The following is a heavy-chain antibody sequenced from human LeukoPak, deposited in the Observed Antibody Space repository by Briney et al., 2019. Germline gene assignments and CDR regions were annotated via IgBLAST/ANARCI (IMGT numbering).Heavy chain of an antibody. D-gene: IGHD3-22*01. CDR1: GFTFDDSA. CDR2: ISWNSGII. V-gene: IGHV3-9*01. J-gene: IGHJ1*01. Sequence: SGGSLRLSCAASGFTFDDSAVHWVRQVPGKGLEWVSGISWNSGIIDYADSVKGRFTISRDNAKNSLYLQMNNLRPDDTAFYYCAKARPYNSDSSGYFQHWGQGTLVTVSS. CDR3: AKARPYNSDSSGYFQH.